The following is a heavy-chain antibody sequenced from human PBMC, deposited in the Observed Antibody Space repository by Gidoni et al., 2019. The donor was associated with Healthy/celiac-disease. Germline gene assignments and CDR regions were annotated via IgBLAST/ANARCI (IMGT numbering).Heavy chain of an antibody. CDR1: GFTFSNAW. V-gene: IGHV3-15*01. J-gene: IGHJ5*02. D-gene: IGHD4-4*01. CDR2: IKSKTDGGTT. Sequence: EVQLVESGGGLVKPGGSLRLSCAASGFTFSNAWMSWVRQGPGKGLEWVGRIKSKTDGGTTDYAAPVKGRFTISRDDSKNTLYLQMNSLKTEDTAVYYCTTVFDDYSNYVAYWFDPWGQGTLVTVSS. CDR3: TTVFDDYSNYVAYWFDP.